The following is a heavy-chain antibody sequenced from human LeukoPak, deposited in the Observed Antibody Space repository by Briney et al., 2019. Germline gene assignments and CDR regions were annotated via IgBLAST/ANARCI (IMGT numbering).Heavy chain of an antibody. CDR2: MNPNSGNT. Sequence: GASVKVSCKASGYTFTNFDINWVRQASGQGLEWMGWMNPNSGNTGYAQKFQGRVTMTRDTSISTAYMELNNLRSEDTAVYYCTRGHDFWSGYSDYWGQGTLVTVSS. CDR1: GYTFTNFD. CDR3: TRGHDFWSGYSDY. D-gene: IGHD3-3*01. J-gene: IGHJ4*02. V-gene: IGHV1-8*01.